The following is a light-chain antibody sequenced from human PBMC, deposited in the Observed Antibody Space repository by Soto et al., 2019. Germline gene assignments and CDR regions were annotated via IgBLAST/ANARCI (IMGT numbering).Light chain of an antibody. V-gene: IGKV3-11*01. CDR3: QQRSNWPL. CDR1: QTVSSN. CDR2: DAS. Sequence: EIVMTQSPATLSVSPGERATLSCRASQTVSSNLAWYQQKPGQAPRLLIYDASNRATGIPARLSGSGSGTDFTLTISSLEPEDFAVYYCQQRSNWPLFGQGTRLEIK. J-gene: IGKJ5*01.